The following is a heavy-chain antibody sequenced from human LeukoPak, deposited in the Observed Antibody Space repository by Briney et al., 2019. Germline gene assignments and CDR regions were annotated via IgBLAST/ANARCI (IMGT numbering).Heavy chain of an antibody. CDR2: IYYSGST. J-gene: IGHJ4*02. V-gene: IGHV4-30-4*01. D-gene: IGHD2-2*01. CDR1: GGSISSGDYY. CDR3: ARELSCSSTSYYDY. Sequence: PSETLSLTCTVSGGSISSGDYYWSWIRQPPGKGLEWIGYIYYSGSTYYNPSLKSRVTISVDTSKDQFSLKLSSVTAADTAVYYCARELSCSSTSYYDYWGQGTLVTVSS.